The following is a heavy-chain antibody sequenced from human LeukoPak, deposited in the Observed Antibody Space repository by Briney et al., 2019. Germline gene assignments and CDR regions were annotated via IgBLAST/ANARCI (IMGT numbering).Heavy chain of an antibody. V-gene: IGHV4-59*01. CDR3: ARVRSGRVDWSSGMDV. Sequence: SETLSLTCTVSAGSINGYYWSWTRQPQGKVMGWNGYIFYSGSTDYHPSLKSRVTISVDTSKNQFSLKLSSVTATDTAVYYCARVRSGRVDWSSGMDVWGQGTTVTVSS. D-gene: IGHD3-10*01. CDR2: IFYSGST. CDR1: AGSINGYY. J-gene: IGHJ6*02.